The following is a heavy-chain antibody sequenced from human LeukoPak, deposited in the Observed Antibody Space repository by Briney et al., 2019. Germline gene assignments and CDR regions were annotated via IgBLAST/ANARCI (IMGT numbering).Heavy chain of an antibody. CDR1: RYTFTNYY. Sequence: GASVKVSCKASRYTFTNYYISWVRQATGQGLEWMGWMNPAGEDAGYAQKFQGRMTLTRDTSVSTVYMELSSLRSEDTAVYYCARGAVTTAVHWHFSLWGRGTLVTVSS. D-gene: IGHD4-17*01. CDR2: MNPAGEDA. CDR3: ARGAVTTAVHWHFSL. J-gene: IGHJ2*01. V-gene: IGHV1-8*01.